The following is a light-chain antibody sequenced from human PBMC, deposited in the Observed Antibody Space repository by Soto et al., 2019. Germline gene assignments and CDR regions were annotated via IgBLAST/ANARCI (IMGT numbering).Light chain of an antibody. CDR1: QSVSSSY. Sequence: EIVLTQSPGTLSLSPGEGATLSCRASQSVSSSYLAWYQQKPGQAPRLLIYGASSRATGIPDRFSGSGSGTDFTLNISRLEPEDFAVYYCQQYGSSPLTFGPGTKVDIK. CDR2: GAS. J-gene: IGKJ3*01. V-gene: IGKV3-20*01. CDR3: QQYGSSPLT.